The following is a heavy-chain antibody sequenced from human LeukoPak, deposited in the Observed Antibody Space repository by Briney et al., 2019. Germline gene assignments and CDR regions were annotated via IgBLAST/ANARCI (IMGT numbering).Heavy chain of an antibody. D-gene: IGHD2-15*01. V-gene: IGHV1-69*06. Sequence: SVKVSCKASGGTFSSYAISWVRQAPGQGLEWMGGIIPIFGTANYAQKFQGRVTITADKSTSTAYMELSSLRSEDTAVYYCARDLSGGSSVSGFDPWGQGTLVTVSS. CDR3: ARDLSGGSSVSGFDP. CDR1: GGTFSSYA. CDR2: IIPIFGTA. J-gene: IGHJ5*02.